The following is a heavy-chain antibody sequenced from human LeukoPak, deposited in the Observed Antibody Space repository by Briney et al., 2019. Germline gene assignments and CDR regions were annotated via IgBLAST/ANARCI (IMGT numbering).Heavy chain of an antibody. D-gene: IGHD3-16*02. CDR2: ISSSGSTI. CDR3: AREGPITFGGVITDTPIDY. CDR1: GFTFSSYE. Sequence: GGSLRLSCAASGFTFSSYEMNWVRQAPGKGLEWVSYISSSGSTIYYADSVKGRFTISRDNAKNSLYLQMNSLRAEDTAVYYCAREGPITFGGVITDTPIDYWGQGTLVTVSS. J-gene: IGHJ4*02. V-gene: IGHV3-48*03.